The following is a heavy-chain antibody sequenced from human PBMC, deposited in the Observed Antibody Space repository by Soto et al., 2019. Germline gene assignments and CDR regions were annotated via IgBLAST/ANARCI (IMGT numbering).Heavy chain of an antibody. J-gene: IGHJ6*03. CDR2: INHSGST. CDR1: GGSFSGYY. Sequence: SETLSLTCAVYGGSFSGYYWSWIRQPPGKGLEWIGEINHSGSTNYNPSLKSRVTISVDTSKNQFSLKLSSVTAADTAVYYCARGRPEVLRYFDWFSSYDYYMDVWGKGTTVTVSS. D-gene: IGHD3-9*01. V-gene: IGHV4-34*01. CDR3: ARGRPEVLRYFDWFSSYDYYMDV.